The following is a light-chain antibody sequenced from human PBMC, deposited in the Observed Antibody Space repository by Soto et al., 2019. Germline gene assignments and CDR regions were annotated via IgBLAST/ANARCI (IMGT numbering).Light chain of an antibody. CDR3: SSYAGSTKAV. J-gene: IGLJ1*01. CDR2: EVN. CDR1: SSDVGGYNY. V-gene: IGLV2-8*01. Sequence: QSALTQPPSASGSPGQSVTISCTGTSSDVGGYNYVSWYQQHPGKAPKLMIYEVNKRPSGVPDRFSGSKSGNTASLTVSGLQAEDEADYYCSSYAGSTKAVFGTGTKLTVL.